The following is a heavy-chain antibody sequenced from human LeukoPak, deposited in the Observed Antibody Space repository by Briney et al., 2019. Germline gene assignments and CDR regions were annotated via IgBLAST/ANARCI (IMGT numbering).Heavy chain of an antibody. CDR3: ARDPFRGLPDYLDH. V-gene: IGHV3-21*01. CDR2: ISSSSSYI. D-gene: IGHD3-16*01. J-gene: IGHJ4*02. CDR1: GFTFSSYI. Sequence: GGSLRLSCAASGFTFSSYIMNWVRQAPGKGLEWVSSISSSSSYIYYADSVKGRFTISRDNAKNSLYLQMNSLGPDDTAIYYCARDPFRGLPDYLDHWGQGTLVTVSS.